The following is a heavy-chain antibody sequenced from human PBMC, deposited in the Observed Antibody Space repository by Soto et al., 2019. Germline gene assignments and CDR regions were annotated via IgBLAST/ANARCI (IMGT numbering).Heavy chain of an antibody. CDR1: GGSISSSNW. CDR2: IYHSGST. V-gene: IGHV4-4*02. J-gene: IGHJ6*02. D-gene: IGHD2-8*02. CDR3: ARDTGQNSYGMDV. Sequence: QVQLQESGPGLVKPSGTLSLTCAVSGGSISSSNWWSWVRQPPGKGLEWIGEIYHSGSTNYNPSLKSRVTISVHKSKNQFCLKLSSVTAADTAVYYCARDTGQNSYGMDVWGQGTTVTVSS.